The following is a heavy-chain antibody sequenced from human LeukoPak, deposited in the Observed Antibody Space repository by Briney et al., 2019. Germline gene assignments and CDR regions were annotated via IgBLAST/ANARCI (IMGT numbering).Heavy chain of an antibody. CDR2: IYYSGST. V-gene: IGHV4-30-4*01. CDR3: ARLYCSSTSCYWGFDY. J-gene: IGHJ4*02. D-gene: IGHD2-2*01. Sequence: SETLSLTCTVSGGSISSGDYYWSWIRQPPGKGLEWIGYIYYSGSTYYNPSLKSRVTISVDTSMNQFSLKLSSVTAADTAVYYCARLYCSSTSCYWGFDYWGQGTLVTVSS. CDR1: GGSISSGDYY.